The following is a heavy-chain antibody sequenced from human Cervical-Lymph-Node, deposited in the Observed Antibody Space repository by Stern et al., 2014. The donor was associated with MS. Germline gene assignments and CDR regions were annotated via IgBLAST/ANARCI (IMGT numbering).Heavy chain of an antibody. CDR2: INAGNGNT. CDR3: ARDGAYDYGMDV. Sequence: VQLVQSGAEVKKPGASVKVSCKASGYTFTSYAMHWVRQAPGQRLEWMGWINAGNGNTKYSQKFQGRVTITRDTSASTAYMELSSLRSEDTAVYYCARDGAYDYGMDVWGQGTTVTVSS. J-gene: IGHJ6*02. V-gene: IGHV1-3*01. D-gene: IGHD2-2*01. CDR1: GYTFTSYA.